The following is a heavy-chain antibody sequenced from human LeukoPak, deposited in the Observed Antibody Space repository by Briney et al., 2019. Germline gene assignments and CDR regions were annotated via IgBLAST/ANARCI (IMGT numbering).Heavy chain of an antibody. V-gene: IGHV4-30-2*01. CDR2: IYHSGST. D-gene: IGHD2-15*01. CDR3: ARGQRGYDYADY. Sequence: SQNLSLTCAVSGGSISSGGYSWSWIRQPPGKGLEWIGYIYHSGSTYYNPSLKSRVTISVDRSKNQFSLKLSSVTAADTAVYYCARGQRGYDYADYWGQGTLVTVSS. CDR1: GGSISSGGYS. J-gene: IGHJ4*02.